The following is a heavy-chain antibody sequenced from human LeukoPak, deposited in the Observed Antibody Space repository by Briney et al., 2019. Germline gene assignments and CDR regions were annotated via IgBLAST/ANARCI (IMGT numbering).Heavy chain of an antibody. CDR3: AKGIDYVDTAMGPDY. Sequence: GGSLRLSCAASGCTVSTNYMTWIRKAPGKGLEWVAVISYDGSNKYYADSVKGRFTISRDNSKNTLYLQMNSLRAEDTAVYYCAKGIDYVDTAMGPDYWGQGTLVTVSS. CDR2: ISYDGSNK. D-gene: IGHD5-18*01. J-gene: IGHJ4*02. CDR1: GCTVSTNY. V-gene: IGHV3-30*18.